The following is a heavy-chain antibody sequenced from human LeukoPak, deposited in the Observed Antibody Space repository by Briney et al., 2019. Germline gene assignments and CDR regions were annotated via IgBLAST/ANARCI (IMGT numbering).Heavy chain of an antibody. Sequence: ASVKVSCKASGYTFTSYAMNWVRQAPGQGLEWMGWINTNTGNPTYAQGFTGRFVFSLDTSVSTAYLQISSLKAEDTAVYYCASGRGVYCSGGSCYPRRHDYWGQGTLVTVSS. CDR3: ASGRGVYCSGGSCYPRRHDY. J-gene: IGHJ4*02. CDR2: INTNTGNP. D-gene: IGHD2-15*01. CDR1: GYTFTSYA. V-gene: IGHV7-4-1*02.